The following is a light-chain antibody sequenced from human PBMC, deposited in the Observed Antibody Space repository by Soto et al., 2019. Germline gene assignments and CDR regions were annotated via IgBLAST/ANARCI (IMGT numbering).Light chain of an antibody. CDR2: DAS. Sequence: DIQMTQSPSSLSASVGNRVTITCGASQSISTYLNWYQKKQGKAPNLLIYDASRLQSGVPSRFSGIVGGTDGTISISSVKKEDGSTYVCQQRYMDTITFGQGTRLEIK. CDR1: QSISTY. V-gene: IGKV1-39*01. J-gene: IGKJ5*01. CDR3: QQRYMDTIT.